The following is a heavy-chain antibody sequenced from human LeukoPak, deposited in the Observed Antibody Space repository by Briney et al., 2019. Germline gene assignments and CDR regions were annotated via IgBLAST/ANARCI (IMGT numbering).Heavy chain of an antibody. CDR3: ARDPYSGGYGDYYYYYMDL. CDR1: GFTFSSYA. CDR2: ITSSSSYI. D-gene: IGHD1-26*01. J-gene: IGHJ6*03. Sequence: PGGSLRLSCAASGFTFSSYAMSWARQAPGKGLEWVSSITSSSSYIYYADSVKGRFTISRDNAKNSLYLQMNSLRAEDTAVYYCARDPYSGGYGDYYYYYMDLWGQGTTVTISS. V-gene: IGHV3-21*01.